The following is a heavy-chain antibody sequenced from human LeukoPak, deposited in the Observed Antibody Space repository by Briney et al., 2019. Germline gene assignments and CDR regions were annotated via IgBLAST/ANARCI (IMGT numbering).Heavy chain of an antibody. CDR1: GFTFSSYS. Sequence: GGSLRLSCAASGFTFSSYSMNWVRQAPGKGLEWVSSISSSSSYIYYADSVKGRYTISRDNAKNSLYLQMNSLRAEDTAVYYCARDPSTVTSLFDYWGQGTLVTVSS. D-gene: IGHD4-11*01. CDR2: ISSSSSYI. CDR3: ARDPSTVTSLFDY. V-gene: IGHV3-21*01. J-gene: IGHJ4*02.